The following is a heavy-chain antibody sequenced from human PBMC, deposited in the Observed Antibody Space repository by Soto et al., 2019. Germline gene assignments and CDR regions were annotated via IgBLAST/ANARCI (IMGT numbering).Heavy chain of an antibody. CDR2: IYPGDSDT. V-gene: IGHV5-51*01. CDR1: GYSFTSYW. D-gene: IGHD6-25*01. J-gene: IGHJ6*01. CDR3: ASQGPFRLARKDYYSGMDV. Sequence: EVQLVQSGAEVKKPGESLKISCKGSGYSFTSYWIGWVRQMPGKGLEWLGIIYPGDSDTRYSPSFQGQVTISADKSISAAYLQLSSLKASDTSMYYFASQGPFRLARKDYYSGMDVWGQGTTVTVSS.